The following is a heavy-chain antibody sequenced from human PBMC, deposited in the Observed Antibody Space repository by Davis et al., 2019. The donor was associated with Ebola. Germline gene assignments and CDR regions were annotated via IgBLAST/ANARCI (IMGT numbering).Heavy chain of an antibody. CDR1: GGSISSYY. D-gene: IGHD3-3*01. J-gene: IGHJ6*03. Sequence: PSETLSLTCTVSGGSISSYYWSWIRQPAGKGLEWIGRIYTSGSTTYNPSLKSRVTMSVDTSKNQFSLKLSSVTAADTAVYYCARSPHYDFWSGTYYYMDVWGKGTTVTVSS. CDR3: ARSPHYDFWSGTYYYMDV. V-gene: IGHV4-4*07. CDR2: IYTSGST.